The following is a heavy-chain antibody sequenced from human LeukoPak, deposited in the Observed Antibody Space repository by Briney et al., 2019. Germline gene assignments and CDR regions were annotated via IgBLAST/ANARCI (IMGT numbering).Heavy chain of an antibody. V-gene: IGHV3-64*01. J-gene: IGHJ4*02. D-gene: IGHD6-13*01. CDR2: IKSNGDTT. Sequence: PGGSLRLSCAASGFTFSNYAIHWVRQAPGKGLESVSAIKSNGDTTYYANSVEGRFTISRDNSKNTVYLQMGSLRAEDMAVYYCARVRIAAAAPYFDYWGQGTLVTVAS. CDR1: GFTFSNYA. CDR3: ARVRIAAAAPYFDY.